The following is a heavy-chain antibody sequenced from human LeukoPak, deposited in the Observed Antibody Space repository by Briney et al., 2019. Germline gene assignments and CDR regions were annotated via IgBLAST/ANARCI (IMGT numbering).Heavy chain of an antibody. CDR2: INSDGSTT. V-gene: IGHV3-74*01. CDR3: AKDYRSGWSVYYYGMDV. D-gene: IGHD6-19*01. CDR1: GFTFSTYW. J-gene: IGHJ6*02. Sequence: PGGSLRLSCEASGFTFSTYWMHWVRQAPGEGLVWVSLINSDGSTTNYADSVQGRFTISRDNAKNTLYLQMNSLRAEDTAVYYCAKDYRSGWSVYYYGMDVWGQGTTVTVSS.